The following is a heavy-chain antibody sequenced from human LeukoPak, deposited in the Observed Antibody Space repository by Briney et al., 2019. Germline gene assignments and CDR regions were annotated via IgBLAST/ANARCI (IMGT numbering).Heavy chain of an antibody. J-gene: IGHJ4*02. V-gene: IGHV3-23*01. D-gene: IGHD4/OR15-4a*01. CDR3: ARHRNFGANFAIDY. CDR2: VTNSGNTT. CDR1: GFAFSDFA. Sequence: GGSLRLSCAASGFAFSDFAMSWVRQAPGEGLEWVSAVTNSGNTTYYADSVKGRFTISKDNAKSTLHLQLNSLRAEDTAIYFCARHRNFGANFAIDYWGLGTLVTVSS.